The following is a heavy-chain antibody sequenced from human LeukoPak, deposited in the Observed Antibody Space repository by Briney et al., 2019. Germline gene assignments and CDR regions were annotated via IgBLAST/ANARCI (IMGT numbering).Heavy chain of an antibody. J-gene: IGHJ6*03. D-gene: IGHD6-13*01. V-gene: IGHV6-1*01. CDR1: GDSVSSNSAA. CDR3: ARMERSKIAAAGIHYYYYMDV. CDR2: TYYRSKWYN. Sequence: SQTLSLTCAISGDSVSSNSAAWNWIRQSPSRGLEWLGRTYYRSKWYNDYAVSVKSRITINPDTSKNQFSLQLNSVTPEDTAVYYCARMERSKIAAAGIHYYYYMDVWGKGTTVTVSS.